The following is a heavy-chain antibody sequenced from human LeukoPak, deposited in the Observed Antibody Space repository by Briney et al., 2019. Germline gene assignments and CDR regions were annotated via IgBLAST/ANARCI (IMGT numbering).Heavy chain of an antibody. CDR2: IYYSGST. CDR3: ARDPQANYGMDV. CDR1: GGSISSSSYY. V-gene: IGHV4-39*07. Sequence: SETLSLTCTVSGGSISSSSYYWGWIRQPPGKGLEWIGSIYYSGSTYYNPSLKSRVTISVDTSKNQFSLKLSSVTAADTAVYYCARDPQANYGMDVWGQGTTVTVSS. J-gene: IGHJ6*02.